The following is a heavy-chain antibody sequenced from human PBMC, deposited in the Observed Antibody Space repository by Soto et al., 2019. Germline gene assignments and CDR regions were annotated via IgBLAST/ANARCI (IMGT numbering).Heavy chain of an antibody. D-gene: IGHD3-9*01. CDR1: GFTFSSYG. Sequence: QMQLVESGGGVVQPGRSLRLSCAASGFTFSSYGMHWVRQAPGKGLEWVAVISYDGSNKYYADSVKGRFTISRDNSKNTLYLQMNSLRAEDTAVYYCAKDPVIYDILTGYYLGGENYFDYWGQGTLVTVSS. CDR2: ISYDGSNK. J-gene: IGHJ4*02. CDR3: AKDPVIYDILTGYYLGGENYFDY. V-gene: IGHV3-30*18.